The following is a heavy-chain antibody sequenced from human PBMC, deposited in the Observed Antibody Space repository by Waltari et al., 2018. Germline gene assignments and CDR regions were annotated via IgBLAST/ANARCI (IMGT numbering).Heavy chain of an antibody. D-gene: IGHD3-22*01. J-gene: IGHJ5*02. CDR2: IYTSGST. Sequence: QVQLQESGPGLVKPSQTLSLTCTVSGGSISSGSYYWSWIRQPAGKGLEWIGRIYTSGSTNYNPSLKSRVTISVDTSKNQFSLKLSSVTAADTAVYYCARDRPTYYYDSSGYSPWGQGTLVTVSS. CDR1: GGSISSGSYY. V-gene: IGHV4-61*02. CDR3: ARDRPTYYYDSSGYSP.